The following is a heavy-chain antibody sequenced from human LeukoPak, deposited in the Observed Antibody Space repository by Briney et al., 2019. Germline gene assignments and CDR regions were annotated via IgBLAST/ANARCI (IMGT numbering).Heavy chain of an antibody. CDR2: IIPIFGTA. J-gene: IGHJ4*02. V-gene: IGHV1-69*13. CDR3: ARAFWSGYYEGYFDY. Sequence: ASVKVSCKASGGTFSSYAISWVRQAPGQGLEWMGGIIPIFGTANYAQKFQGRVTMTADESTSTAYMELSSLRSEDTAVYYCARAFWSGYYEGYFDYWGQGTLVTVSS. D-gene: IGHD3-3*01. CDR1: GGTFSSYA.